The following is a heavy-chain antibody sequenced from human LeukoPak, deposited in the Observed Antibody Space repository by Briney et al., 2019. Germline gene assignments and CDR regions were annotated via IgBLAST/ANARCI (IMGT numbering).Heavy chain of an antibody. J-gene: IGHJ4*02. Sequence: PGRSLRLSCAASGFTFSSYAMHWVRQAPGKGLEWVAVISYDGSNKYYADSVKGRFTISRDNSKNTLYLQMNSLRAEDTAVYYCAKDTLITMVRGVMDYWGQGTLVTVSS. V-gene: IGHV3-30*04. D-gene: IGHD3-10*01. CDR3: AKDTLITMVRGVMDY. CDR2: ISYDGSNK. CDR1: GFTFSSYA.